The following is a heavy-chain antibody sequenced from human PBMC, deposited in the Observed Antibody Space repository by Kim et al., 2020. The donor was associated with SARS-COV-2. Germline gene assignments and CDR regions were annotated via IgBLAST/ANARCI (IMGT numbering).Heavy chain of an antibody. D-gene: IGHD3-22*01. J-gene: IGHJ6*02. CDR1: GFTVSSNY. V-gene: IGHV3-53*01. CDR3: ARDYPGYYDSSGYYRYYYGMDV. Sequence: GGSLRLSCAASGFTVSSNYMSWVRQAPGKGLEWVSVIYSGGSTYYADSVKGRFTISRDNSKNTLYLQMNSLRAEDTAVYYCARDYPGYYDSSGYYRYYYGMDVWGQGTTVTVSS. CDR2: IYSGGST.